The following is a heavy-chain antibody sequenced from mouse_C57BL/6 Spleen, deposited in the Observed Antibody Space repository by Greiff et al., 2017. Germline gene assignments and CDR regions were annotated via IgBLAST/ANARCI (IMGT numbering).Heavy chain of an antibody. Sequence: VHVKQSGPVLVKPGASVKMSCKASGYTFTDYYMNWVKQSHGKSLEWIGVINPYNGGTSYNQKFKGKATLTVDKSSSTAYMELNSLTAEDSAVYDCSDGYYERYAMDYWGQGTSVTVSS. CDR1: GYTFTDYY. D-gene: IGHD2-3*01. J-gene: IGHJ4*01. CDR2: INPYNGGT. V-gene: IGHV1-19*01. CDR3: SDGYYERYAMDY.